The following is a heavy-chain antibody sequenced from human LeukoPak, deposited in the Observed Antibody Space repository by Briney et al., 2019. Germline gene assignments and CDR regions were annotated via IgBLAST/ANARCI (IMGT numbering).Heavy chain of an antibody. D-gene: IGHD5-24*01. CDR2: INPNSGGT. J-gene: IGHJ4*02. CDR3: ARFDGYNYMVDY. Sequence: ASVKVSCKASGYTFTGHYMHWVRQAPGQGLEWMGWINPNSGGTNYAQKFQGRVTMTRDTSISTAYMELSRLRSDDTAVYYCARFDGYNYMVDYWGQGTLVTVSS. CDR1: GYTFTGHY. V-gene: IGHV1-2*02.